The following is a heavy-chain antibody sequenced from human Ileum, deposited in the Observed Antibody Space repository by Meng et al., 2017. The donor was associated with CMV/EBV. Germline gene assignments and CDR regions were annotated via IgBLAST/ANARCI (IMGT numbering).Heavy chain of an antibody. CDR1: GFSLSDHN. CDR3: VRAPPDYAGNFDY. D-gene: IGHD4-23*01. J-gene: IGHJ4*02. CDR2: FSYTSSYI. V-gene: IGHV3-21*06. Sequence: ATGFSLSDHNMIWVRQAQGKGLEWVSSFSYTSSYIYYADSVKGRFTMSRDNAKNSVFLQMDSLRAEDTAVYYCVRAPPDYAGNFDYWGQGTLVTVSS.